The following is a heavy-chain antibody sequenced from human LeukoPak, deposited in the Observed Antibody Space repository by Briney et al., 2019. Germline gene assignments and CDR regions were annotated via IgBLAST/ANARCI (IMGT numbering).Heavy chain of an antibody. CDR2: IYSGGST. CDR1: GFTVSSNY. CDR3: AKVPYYDFWSGYYMYDYYYYGMDV. D-gene: IGHD3-3*01. J-gene: IGHJ6*02. Sequence: GGSLRLSCAASGFTVSSNYMSWVRQAPGKGLEWVSVIYSGGSTYYADSVKGRFTISRHNSKNTLYLQMNSLRAEDTAVYYCAKVPYYDFWSGYYMYDYYYYGMDVWGQGTTVTVSS. V-gene: IGHV3-53*04.